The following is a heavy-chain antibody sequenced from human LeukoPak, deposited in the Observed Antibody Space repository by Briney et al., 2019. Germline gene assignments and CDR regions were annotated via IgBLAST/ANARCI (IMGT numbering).Heavy chain of an antibody. D-gene: IGHD6-19*01. J-gene: IGHJ4*02. Sequence: ASVKVSCKASGYTFTSYDINWMRQATGQGLEWMGWMNPNSGNTGYAQKFQGRVTMTRNTSISTAYMELSSLRSEDTAVYYCARARTMAGAYFDYWGQGTLVTVSS. CDR2: MNPNSGNT. V-gene: IGHV1-8*01. CDR3: ARARTMAGAYFDY. CDR1: GYTFTSYD.